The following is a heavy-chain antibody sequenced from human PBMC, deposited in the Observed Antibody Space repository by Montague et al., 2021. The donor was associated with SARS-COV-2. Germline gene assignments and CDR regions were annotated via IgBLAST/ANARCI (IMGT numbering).Heavy chain of an antibody. CDR1: GFTFGDYA. CDR2: IRSKAYGGTT. D-gene: IGHD3-3*01. CDR3: TRVDFWSSLYFDY. V-gene: IGHV3-49*04. J-gene: IGHJ4*02. Sequence: SLRLSCAASGFTFGDYAMSWGRQAPGKGLEWVGFIRSKAYGGTTEYAASVKGRFTISRDDSKSIAYLQMNSLKTEDTAVYYCTRVDFWSSLYFDYWAREPWSPSPQ.